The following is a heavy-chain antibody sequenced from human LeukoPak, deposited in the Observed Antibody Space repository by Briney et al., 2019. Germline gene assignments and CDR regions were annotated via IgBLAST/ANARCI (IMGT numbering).Heavy chain of an antibody. V-gene: IGHV4-34*01. CDR2: IIHSGST. J-gene: IGHJ3*02. CDR3: ARGGGDWNDAYQNAFDI. D-gene: IGHD1-1*01. CDR1: GGSFSGSY. Sequence: PSETLSLTCAVYGGSFSGSYWSWIRQSPGKGLEWIGEIIHSGSTTYNPSLKSRVTISTDTSKNQFSLKLRSVTAADTAVYYCARGGGDWNDAYQNAFDIWDQGTMGTVSS.